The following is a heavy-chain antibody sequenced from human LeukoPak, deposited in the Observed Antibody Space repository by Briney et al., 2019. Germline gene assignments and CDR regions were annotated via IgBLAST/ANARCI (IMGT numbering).Heavy chain of an antibody. J-gene: IGHJ4*02. V-gene: IGHV3-13*01. D-gene: IGHD6-19*01. CDR1: GFTFSSYD. CDR2: IGTAGDT. Sequence: PGGSLRLSCAASGFTFSSYDMHWVRQATGKGLEWVSAIGTAGDTYYPGSVKGRFTISRENAKNSLYLQMNSLRAGDTAVYYCARSVAGAKDFDYWGQGTLVTVSS. CDR3: ARSVAGAKDFDY.